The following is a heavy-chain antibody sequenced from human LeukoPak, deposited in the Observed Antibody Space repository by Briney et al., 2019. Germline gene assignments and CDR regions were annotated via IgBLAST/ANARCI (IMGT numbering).Heavy chain of an antibody. D-gene: IGHD3-9*01. CDR1: GGSISSSNW. J-gene: IGHJ4*02. CDR2: IYHSGST. CDR3: ARGSRRGHYDILTGYYY. V-gene: IGHV4-4*02. Sequence: SETLSLTCAVSGGSISSSNWWSWVRQPPGKGLEWIGEIYHSGSTNYNPSLKSRVTISVDKSKNQFSLKLSSVTAADTAVYYCARGSRRGHYDILTGYYYWGQGTLVTVSS.